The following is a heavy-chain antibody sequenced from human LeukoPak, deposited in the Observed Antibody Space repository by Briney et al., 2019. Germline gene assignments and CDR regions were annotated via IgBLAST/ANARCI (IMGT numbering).Heavy chain of an antibody. CDR3: ARGAYDVWQQLSHWGYYYYYGMDV. CDR2: INHSGST. V-gene: IGHV4-34*01. J-gene: IGHJ6*02. D-gene: IGHD6-13*01. Sequence: SETLSLTCAVYGGSFSGYYWIWIRQPPGKGLEWIGEINHSGSTKYNPSLKSRVTISVDTSKNQFSLKLSSVTAADTAVYYCARGAYDVWQQLSHWGYYYYYGMDVWGQGTTVTVSS. CDR1: GGSFSGYY.